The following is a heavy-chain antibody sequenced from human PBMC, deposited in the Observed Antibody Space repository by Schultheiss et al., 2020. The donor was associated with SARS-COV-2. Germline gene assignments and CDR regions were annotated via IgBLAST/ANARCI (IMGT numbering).Heavy chain of an antibody. CDR1: GFTFSSYG. CDR2: APYDANE. CDR3: ARPQGGMLHADHDAFDI. J-gene: IGHJ3*02. V-gene: IGHV3-30*03. Sequence: GGSLRLSCAASGFTFSSYGMHWVRQAPGKGLEWVAVAPYDANEYYADSVKGRFTVSRDLSKNTLYLQMNSLRAEDTAVYYCARPQGGMLHADHDAFDIWGQGTMVTVSS. D-gene: IGHD2-8*01.